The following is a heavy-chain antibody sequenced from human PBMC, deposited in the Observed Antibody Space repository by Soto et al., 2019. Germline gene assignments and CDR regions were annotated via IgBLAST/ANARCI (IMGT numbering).Heavy chain of an antibody. D-gene: IGHD6-19*01. CDR2: ISGSGGSI. CDR1: GITFSSYA. CDR3: AKDLRGIAVAGIFDY. Sequence: GSLRLSCASSGITFSSYAMSWVRQAPGKGLEWVSAISGSGGSIYYADSVKGRFTISRDNSKNTLYLQMNSLRAEDTAVYYCAKDLRGIAVAGIFDYWGQGTLVTVSS. V-gene: IGHV3-23*01. J-gene: IGHJ4*02.